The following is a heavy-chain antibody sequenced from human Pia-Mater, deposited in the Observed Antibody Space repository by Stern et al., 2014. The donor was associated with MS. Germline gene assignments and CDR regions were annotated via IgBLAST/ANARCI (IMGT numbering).Heavy chain of an antibody. D-gene: IGHD5-24*01. CDR2: IYYSGST. CDR3: ARVDWLQYFFDY. V-gene: IGHV4-59*01. Sequence: QVQLQESGPGLVKPSETLSLTCTVSGGSITGYYWSWIRQPPGKGLEWIGYIYYSGSTNYNPSLKSQVTISVDTSKSQFSLKLSSVTAADTAVYYCARVDWLQYFFDYWGQGTLVTVSS. CDR1: GGSITGYY. J-gene: IGHJ4*02.